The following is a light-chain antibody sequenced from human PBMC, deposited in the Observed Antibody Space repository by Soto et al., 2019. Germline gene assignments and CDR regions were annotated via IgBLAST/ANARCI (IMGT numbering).Light chain of an antibody. Sequence: EIVLTQSPGTLSLSPGERATLSCRASQSVISSYLAWYQQKPGQAPRLLIYGASNRATGIPDRFRGSVSGTDFTLTISRLEPEDFAVYYFHQYGSALQTFGQGTKVEI. J-gene: IGKJ1*01. V-gene: IGKV3-20*01. CDR3: HQYGSALQT. CDR2: GAS. CDR1: QSVISSY.